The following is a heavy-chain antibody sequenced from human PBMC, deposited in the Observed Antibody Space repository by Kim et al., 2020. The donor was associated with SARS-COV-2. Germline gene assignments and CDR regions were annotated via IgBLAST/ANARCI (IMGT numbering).Heavy chain of an antibody. CDR3: ARGEGGYKYWH. Sequence: GESLKISCKGSGYSFSNYWIAWVRQMPGKGLEWMGIINPGDSDTRYSRPFQGQVTISVDKSISTAYLQWSSLKASDTAMYYCARGEGGYKYWHWGQGTLVTVSS. CDR2: INPGDSDT. D-gene: IGHD5-12*01. J-gene: IGHJ4*02. V-gene: IGHV5-51*01. CDR1: GYSFSNYW.